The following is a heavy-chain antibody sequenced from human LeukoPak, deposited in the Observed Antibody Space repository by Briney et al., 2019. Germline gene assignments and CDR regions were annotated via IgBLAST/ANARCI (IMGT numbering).Heavy chain of an antibody. V-gene: IGHV3-23*01. Sequence: GGSLTLSCAASGVTFSGYAMRWVRQAPGKGLELVSSITYSGDAYYADSVKGRFTISIDNSQNTLYLQMNRMRAEDTAIYYYAIEGFPKDFDSWGQGTLVTVSS. CDR3: AIEGFPKDFDS. CDR1: GVTFSGYA. D-gene: IGHD3-10*01. J-gene: IGHJ4*02. CDR2: ITYSGDA.